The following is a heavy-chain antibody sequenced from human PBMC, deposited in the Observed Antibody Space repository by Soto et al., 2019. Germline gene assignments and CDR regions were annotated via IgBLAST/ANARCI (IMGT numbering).Heavy chain of an antibody. D-gene: IGHD3-10*01. CDR1: GFSFSNYG. Sequence: SLRLSCSASGFSFSNYGMHWVLHAPCKGLEWVAVIWYEGISKYYADSVKGRFTISRDNSKNTLFLQMNSLRAEDTAVYYFARHHWPFAGALTWWGMGTLVTVSS. CDR2: IWYEGISK. J-gene: IGHJ4*02. CDR3: ARHHWPFAGALTW. V-gene: IGHV3-33*01.